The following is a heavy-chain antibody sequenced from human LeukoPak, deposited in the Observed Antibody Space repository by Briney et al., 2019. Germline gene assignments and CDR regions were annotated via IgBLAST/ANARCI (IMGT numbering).Heavy chain of an antibody. CDR3: AKVIRGGYGMDV. CDR1: GFTFSSFG. J-gene: IGHJ6*02. V-gene: IGHV3-48*02. CDR2: ISDSSSLT. Sequence: GSLRLPCAASGFTFSSFGMNWVRQAPGKGLEWVSYISDSSSLTDYADSVKGRFTISRDNAKNSLSLQLNSLRDEDTAVYFCAKVIRGGYGMDVWGQGTTVTVSS. D-gene: IGHD3-10*01.